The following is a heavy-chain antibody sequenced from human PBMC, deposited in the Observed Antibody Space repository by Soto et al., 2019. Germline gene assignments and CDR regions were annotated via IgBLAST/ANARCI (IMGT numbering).Heavy chain of an antibody. V-gene: IGHV3-30*18. D-gene: IGHD2-2*01. Sequence: QVQLVESGGGVVQPGRSLRLSCAASGFTFSNYAIHWVRQAPGRGLEWVTVISFDGSNKYYADSVKGRFTISRDNSKNTVYLQMNSLRVEDMAVYYCAKHGIAWDQTLSQPNWFDPWGQGTLVTVSS. J-gene: IGHJ5*02. CDR3: AKHGIAWDQTLSQPNWFDP. CDR1: GFTFSNYA. CDR2: ISFDGSNK.